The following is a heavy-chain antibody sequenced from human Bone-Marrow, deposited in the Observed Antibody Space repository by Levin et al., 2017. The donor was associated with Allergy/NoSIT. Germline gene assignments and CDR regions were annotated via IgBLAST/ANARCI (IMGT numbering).Heavy chain of an antibody. D-gene: IGHD6-6*01. V-gene: IGHV3-30*03. Sequence: GGSLRLSCAASGFTFSSYGMHWVRQAPGKGLEWVAVISYDGSNKYYADSVKGRFTISRDNSKNTLYLQMNSLRAEDTAVYYCAAGSSAGCGMDVWGQGTTVTVSS. CDR3: AAGSSAGCGMDV. J-gene: IGHJ6*02. CDR1: GFTFSSYG. CDR2: ISYDGSNK.